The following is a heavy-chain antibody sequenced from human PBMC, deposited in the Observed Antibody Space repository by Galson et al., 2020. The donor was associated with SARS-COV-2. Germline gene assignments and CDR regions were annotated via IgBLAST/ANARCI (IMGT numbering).Heavy chain of an antibody. CDR3: AKSGGRGAYFLYRYGLDV. V-gene: IGHV3-9*01. CDR2: ISWNSDTI. CDR1: GSRFDEYE. J-gene: IGHJ6*02. Sequence: GGSLRLSCAASGSRFDEYEMHWVRQAPGKGLEWVSRISWNSDTIDYADSVKGRFTISRDNAKNTLYLHMSGLRPEDTGLYYCAKSGGRGAYFLYRYGLDVWGQGTTVTVSS. D-gene: IGHD3-16*01.